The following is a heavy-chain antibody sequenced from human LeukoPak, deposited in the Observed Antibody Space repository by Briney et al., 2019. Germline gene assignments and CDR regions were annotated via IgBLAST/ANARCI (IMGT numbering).Heavy chain of an antibody. J-gene: IGHJ5*02. Sequence: GASVKVSCKASGYTFTSYYMHWVRQAPGQGLEWMGIINPSGGTTRYAQKFQGRVTMTRDMSTRIVYMELSSLRSEDTAVYYCAREFLDDYWSGRGNWFDPWGQGTLVTVSS. CDR3: AREFLDDYWSGRGNWFDP. CDR2: INPSGGTT. V-gene: IGHV1-46*01. CDR1: GYTFTSYY. D-gene: IGHD3-3*01.